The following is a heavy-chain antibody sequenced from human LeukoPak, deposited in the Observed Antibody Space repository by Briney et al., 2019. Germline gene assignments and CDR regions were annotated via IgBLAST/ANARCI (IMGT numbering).Heavy chain of an antibody. V-gene: IGHV1-2*02. CDR3: ARSPEGVPLPPDY. D-gene: IGHD2-8*01. J-gene: IGHJ4*02. CDR1: GYTFTGYY. CDR2: INPNSGGT. Sequence: ASVKVSCKASGYTFTGYYMHWVRQAPGQGLEWMGWINPNSGGTNYAQKFQGRVTMTRDTSISTAYMELSRLRSDDTAVYYCARSPEGVPLPPDYWGQGTLVTVSS.